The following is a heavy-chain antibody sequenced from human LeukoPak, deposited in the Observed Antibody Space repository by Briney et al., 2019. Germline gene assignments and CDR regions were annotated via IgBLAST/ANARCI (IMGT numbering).Heavy chain of an antibody. V-gene: IGHV3-43*02. J-gene: IGHJ4*02. Sequence: GSLRLSCAASGFTFDDYAMHWVRQTPGKGLEWGSLISGDGGSTYYTDSVKGRFTISRDNSRNSLYLQINSLRTEDTALYYCAKEASGWYGTHFFDYWGQGTLVTVSS. CDR2: ISGDGGST. D-gene: IGHD6-19*01. CDR3: AKEASGWYGTHFFDY. CDR1: GFTFDDYA.